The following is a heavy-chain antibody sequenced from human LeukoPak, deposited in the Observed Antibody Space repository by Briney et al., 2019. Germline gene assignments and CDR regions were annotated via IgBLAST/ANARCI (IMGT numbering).Heavy chain of an antibody. V-gene: IGHV4-61*01. CDR3: ARSRWLHEALDY. J-gene: IGHJ4*02. CDR1: GGSVSSGSYY. Sequence: SETLSLTCIVSGGSVSSGSYYWSWIRQPPGKGLEWIGYIYYSGSTNYNPSLKSRVTISVDTSKNQFSLKLSSVTAADTAVYYCARSRWLHEALDYWGQGTLVTVSS. D-gene: IGHD5-24*01. CDR2: IYYSGST.